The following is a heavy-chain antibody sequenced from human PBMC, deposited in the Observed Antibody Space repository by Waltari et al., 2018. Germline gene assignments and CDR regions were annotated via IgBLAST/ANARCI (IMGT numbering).Heavy chain of an antibody. D-gene: IGHD5-12*01. Sequence: QVQLVQSGAEVKKPGASVKVSCKASGYTFTSYYMHWVRQAPGQGLEWMGIIKPSGGSTSYAQKFQVRVTMTRDTSTSTVYMELSSLRSEDTAVYYCARDPGRLRTPYWYFDLWGRGTLVTVSS. V-gene: IGHV1-46*01. J-gene: IGHJ2*01. CDR1: GYTFTSYY. CDR2: IKPSGGST. CDR3: ARDPGRLRTPYWYFDL.